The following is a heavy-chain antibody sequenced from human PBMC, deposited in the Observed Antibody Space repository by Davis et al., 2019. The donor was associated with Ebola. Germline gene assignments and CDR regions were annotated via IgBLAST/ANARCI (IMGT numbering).Heavy chain of an antibody. CDR3: AREAAAGFFDY. Sequence: PSETLSLTCTVSGGSISSYSWSWIRQPAGKGLEWIGRIYTSGSTNYNPSLKSRVTMSVDTSKNQFSLKLSAVTAADTAVYYCAREAAAGFFDYWGQGTLVTVSS. J-gene: IGHJ4*02. CDR1: GGSISSYS. CDR2: IYTSGST. V-gene: IGHV4-4*07. D-gene: IGHD6-13*01.